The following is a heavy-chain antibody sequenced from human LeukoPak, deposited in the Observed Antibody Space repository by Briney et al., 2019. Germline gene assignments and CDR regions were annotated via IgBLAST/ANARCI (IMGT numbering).Heavy chain of an antibody. V-gene: IGHV4-39*01. CDR2: IYYSGST. J-gene: IGHJ4*02. Sequence: PSETLSLTCTVSGGSMSSSDYYWGWIRQPPGKGLEWIGCIYYSGSTYYNPSLKSRVTISIDKSKNQFSLKVTPVTAADTAVYYCERRRWGSSNVDYWGQGTLVTVSS. CDR1: GGSMSSSDYY. D-gene: IGHD7-27*01. CDR3: ERRRWGSSNVDY.